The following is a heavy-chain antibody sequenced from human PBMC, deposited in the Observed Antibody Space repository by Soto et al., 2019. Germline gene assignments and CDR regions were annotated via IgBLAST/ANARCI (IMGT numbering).Heavy chain of an antibody. CDR3: ERLRPTNTGGTFAF. D-gene: IGHD3-16*01. J-gene: IGHJ3*01. V-gene: IGHV3-11*01. CDR1: GFTFSDYY. Sequence: QVQLVESGGGLVKPGGSLRLSCAASGFTFSDYYMTWIRQAPGKGLEWLSYITYNGDTIYYADCVKGRFTISRDNPKNSLYLEMNSLRAEDTAIYSCERLRPTNTGGTFAFWGQGTMVTVSS. CDR2: ITYNGDTI.